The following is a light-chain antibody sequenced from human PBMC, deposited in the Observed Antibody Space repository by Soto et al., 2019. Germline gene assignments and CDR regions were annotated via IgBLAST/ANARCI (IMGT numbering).Light chain of an antibody. CDR3: CSYAGSSTPW. Sequence: QSALTQPASVSGSPGQSITISCTGTSSDVGSYNLVSWYQQHPGKAPKLMIYEGSKRPSGVSNRFSGSKSGNTASLTISGLQAEDEADYYCCSYAGSSTPWIGGGTKLIVL. CDR1: SSDVGSYNL. V-gene: IGLV2-23*01. CDR2: EGS. J-gene: IGLJ2*01.